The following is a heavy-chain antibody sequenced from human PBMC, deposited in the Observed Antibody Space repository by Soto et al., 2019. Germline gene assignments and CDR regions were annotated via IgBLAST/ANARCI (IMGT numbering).Heavy chain of an antibody. CDR2: VSHDGRTT. Sequence: VQLVESGGGVVQPRRSLRLSCAASGFTFSDYAMHWVRQAPGKGLDCVAVVSHDGRTTHYAEAVKGRFTISRDSSKNTVALEMTSLRAEDTAVYYCAKGGRQWLVTSDFNYWGQGALVTVSS. CDR1: GFTFSDYA. D-gene: IGHD6-19*01. CDR3: AKGGRQWLVTSDFNY. V-gene: IGHV3-30*18. J-gene: IGHJ4*02.